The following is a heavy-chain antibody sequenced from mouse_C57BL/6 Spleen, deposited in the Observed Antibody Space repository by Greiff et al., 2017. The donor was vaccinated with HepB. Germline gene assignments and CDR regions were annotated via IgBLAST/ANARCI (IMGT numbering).Heavy chain of an antibody. CDR1: GYTFTSYW. V-gene: IGHV1-69*01. CDR3: ARITTVVARGNYFDY. D-gene: IGHD1-1*01. Sequence: VQLQQPGAELVMPGASVKLSCKASGYTFTSYWMHWVKQRPGQGLEWIGEIDPSDSYTNYNQKFKGKSTLTVDKSSSTAYMQLSSLTSEDSAVYYCARITTVVARGNYFDYWGQGTTLTVSS. CDR2: IDPSDSYT. J-gene: IGHJ2*01.